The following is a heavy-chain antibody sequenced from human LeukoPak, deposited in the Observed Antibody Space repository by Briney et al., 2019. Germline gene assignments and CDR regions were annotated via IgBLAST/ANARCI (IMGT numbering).Heavy chain of an antibody. D-gene: IGHD6-19*01. Sequence: GASVKVSCKASGYTFTGYYMHLVRPAPGQGLEWMGWINPNSGGTNSAQKFQGRVTMTRDTSISTAYMELNRLTSDDTAVYYCARDGTGYSSGWYYWFFDLWGRGTLVTVSS. J-gene: IGHJ2*01. V-gene: IGHV1-2*02. CDR1: GYTFTGYY. CDR3: ARDGTGYSSGWYYWFFDL. CDR2: INPNSGGT.